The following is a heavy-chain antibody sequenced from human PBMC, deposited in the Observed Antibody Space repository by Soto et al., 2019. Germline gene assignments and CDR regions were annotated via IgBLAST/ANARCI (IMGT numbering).Heavy chain of an antibody. V-gene: IGHV3-11*06. Sequence: QVQLVESGGGLVKPGGSLRLSCATSGFTFSDYYMSWIRQAPGKGLEWVSYISSSSGYTNYADSVKGRFTISRDNAKNSLYLQMNSLRADDTAVYYCARDRFTVTTTFDHWGQGTLVTVSS. CDR2: ISSSSGYT. CDR1: GFTFSDYY. D-gene: IGHD4-17*01. CDR3: ARDRFTVTTTFDH. J-gene: IGHJ4*02.